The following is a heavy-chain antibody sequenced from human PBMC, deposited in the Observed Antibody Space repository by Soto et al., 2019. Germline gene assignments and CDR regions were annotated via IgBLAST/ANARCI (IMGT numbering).Heavy chain of an antibody. Sequence: EVHLVESGGGLVQTGGSLRLSCAIFESTVSRDWMNWVRQAPGKGLEWVAHINQDGSETYYVDSVKGRFTISRDNAKKSLYLQMNRLRPADTAMYYCSGGVGDAFWGQGTLVTVSS. J-gene: IGHJ4*02. D-gene: IGHD1-26*01. CDR3: SGGVGDAF. CDR2: INQDGSET. CDR1: ESTVSRDW. V-gene: IGHV3-7*04.